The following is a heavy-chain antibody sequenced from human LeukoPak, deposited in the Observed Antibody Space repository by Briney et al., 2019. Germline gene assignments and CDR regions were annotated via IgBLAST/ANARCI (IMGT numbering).Heavy chain of an antibody. V-gene: IGHV3-74*01. J-gene: IGHJ4*02. CDR2: ISADGSST. CDR1: GFTFSSYW. CDR3: AKDLHYYGSGSYYSDY. D-gene: IGHD3-10*01. Sequence: PGGSLRLSCAVSGFTFSSYWMHWVRQAPGKGLVWVSRISADGSSTAYADSVKGRFTISRDNAKNTLYLQMNSLRAEDTAVYYCAKDLHYYGSGSYYSDYWGQGTLVTVSS.